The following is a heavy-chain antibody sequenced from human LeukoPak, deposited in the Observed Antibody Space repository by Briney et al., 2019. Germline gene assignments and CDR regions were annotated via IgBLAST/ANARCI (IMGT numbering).Heavy chain of an antibody. CDR3: AKGNSWDYGDYG. J-gene: IGHJ3*01. CDR2: ISGSGGST. CDR1: GFTFSSYA. V-gene: IGHV3-23*01. D-gene: IGHD4-17*01. Sequence: GGSLRLSCAASGFTFSSYAMSWVRQAPGKGLEWVSTISGSGGSTYYADSVKGRFTISRDKSKNTLYLQMNSLRAEDTAVYYCAKGNSWDYGDYGWGQGTMVTVSS.